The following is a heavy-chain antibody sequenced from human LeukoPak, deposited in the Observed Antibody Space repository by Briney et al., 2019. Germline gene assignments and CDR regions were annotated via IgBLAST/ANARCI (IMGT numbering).Heavy chain of an antibody. Sequence: PGGSLRLSCAASEFTFSNYAMSWVRQTPGKGLEWVSAISGGGDSTYYADSVNGRFTISRDNSKNTLYLQMNSLRGEDMALYYCAKVAGSSGWYGGNAFDIWRQGIMVTFSS. CDR1: EFTFSNYA. CDR2: ISGGGDST. D-gene: IGHD6-19*01. J-gene: IGHJ3*02. V-gene: IGHV3-23*01. CDR3: AKVAGSSGWYGGNAFDI.